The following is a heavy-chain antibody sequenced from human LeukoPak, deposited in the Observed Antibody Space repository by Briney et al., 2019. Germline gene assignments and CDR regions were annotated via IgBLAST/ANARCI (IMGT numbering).Heavy chain of an antibody. CDR3: AVPLYYDFWSGSGGKS. V-gene: IGHV4-39*01. CDR1: GGSISSSSYY. D-gene: IGHD3-3*01. J-gene: IGHJ5*02. Sequence: SETLSLTCTVSGGSISSSSYYWGWIRQPPGKGLEWIGSIYYSGSTYYNPSLKSRVTISVDTSKNQFSLKLSSVTAADTAVCYCAVPLYYDFWSGSGGKSWGQGTLVTVSS. CDR2: IYYSGST.